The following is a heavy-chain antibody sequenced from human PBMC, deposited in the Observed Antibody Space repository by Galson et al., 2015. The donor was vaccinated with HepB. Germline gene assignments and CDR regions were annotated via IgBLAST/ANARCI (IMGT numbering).Heavy chain of an antibody. V-gene: IGHV1-69*13. CDR2: IIPIFGTA. J-gene: IGHJ3*02. CDR1: GGTFSSYA. Sequence: SVKVSCKASGGTFSSYAISWVRQAPGQGLEWMGGIIPIFGTANYAQKFQGRVTITADESTSTAYMELSSLRSEDTAVYYCARDTTYCGGDCSDAFDIWGQGTMVTVSS. CDR3: ARDTTYCGGDCSDAFDI. D-gene: IGHD2-21*01.